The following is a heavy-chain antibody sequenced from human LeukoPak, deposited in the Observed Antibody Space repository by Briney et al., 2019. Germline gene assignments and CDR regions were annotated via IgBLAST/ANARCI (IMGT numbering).Heavy chain of an antibody. J-gene: IGHJ4*02. CDR2: INPNSGNT. CDR3: ARAEASRSSGKILGY. Sequence: ASVKVSCKASGYTFTSYDINWVRQSTGQGPEWMGWINPNSGNTGYADKFQARVTITRNTSISTAYMALSSLTSEDTAVYSCARAEASRSSGKILGYWGQGTLVTVSS. CDR1: GYTFTSYD. D-gene: IGHD1-26*01. V-gene: IGHV1-8*01.